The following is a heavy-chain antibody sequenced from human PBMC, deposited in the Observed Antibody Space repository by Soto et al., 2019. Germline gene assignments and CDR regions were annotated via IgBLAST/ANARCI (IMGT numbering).Heavy chain of an antibody. J-gene: IGHJ4*02. V-gene: IGHV4-59*08. Sequence: PSETLSLTCTVSGGSISSYYWSWIRQPPGKGLEWIGYIYYSGSTNYNPSLKSRVTISVDTSKNQFSLKLSSVTAADTAVYYCARHPAHWGPPPAGPFDYWGQGTLVTVSS. D-gene: IGHD2-2*01. CDR1: GGSISSYY. CDR2: IYYSGST. CDR3: ARHPAHWGPPPAGPFDY.